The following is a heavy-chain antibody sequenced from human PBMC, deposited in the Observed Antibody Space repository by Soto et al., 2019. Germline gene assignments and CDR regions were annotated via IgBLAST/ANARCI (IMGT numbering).Heavy chain of an antibody. Sequence: EVQLVESGGALVQPGGSLRLSCAASGFTVSNLYMTWIRQAPGMGLEWVSVISSSGTAYYADSVKGRFTISIDSSKNTLFHQMNSLGAEYTAVYHCARDTFGGAYDFCHGGQGTLVTVSS. D-gene: IGHD3-3*01. CDR3: ARDTFGGAYDFCH. CDR2: ISSSGTA. CDR1: GFTVSNLY. J-gene: IGHJ4*02. V-gene: IGHV3-66*01.